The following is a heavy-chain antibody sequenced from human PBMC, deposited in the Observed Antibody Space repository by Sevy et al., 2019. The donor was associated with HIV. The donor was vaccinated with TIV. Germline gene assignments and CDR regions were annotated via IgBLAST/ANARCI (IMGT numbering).Heavy chain of an antibody. CDR1: GFTFNKYS. V-gene: IGHV3-23*01. CDR3: AREGCTKPHDY. D-gene: IGHD2-8*01. J-gene: IGHJ4*02. CDR2: LSFGCGEI. Sequence: GGSLRLSCGASGFTFNKYSMSWVRQPLGKGLEWVSTLSFGCGEINYADSVKGRFTISRDNSKSSVYLQMNNLRPEDTVVYYCAREGCTKPHDYWGQGTLVTVSS.